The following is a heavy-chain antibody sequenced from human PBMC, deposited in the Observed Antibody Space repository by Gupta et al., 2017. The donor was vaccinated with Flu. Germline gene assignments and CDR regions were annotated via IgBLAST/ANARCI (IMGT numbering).Heavy chain of an antibody. Sequence: EVQLVESGGGLVQPGRSLRLSCAASGFTFDDSAMHWVRQAPGKGLEWVSGISWNSGSIGYADSVKGRFTISRDNAKNSLYLQMNSLRAEDTALYYCAKDRLGYSSSWSLDYWGQGTLVTVSS. D-gene: IGHD6-13*01. J-gene: IGHJ4*02. CDR2: ISWNSGSI. CDR1: GFTFDDSA. CDR3: AKDRLGYSSSWSLDY. V-gene: IGHV3-9*01.